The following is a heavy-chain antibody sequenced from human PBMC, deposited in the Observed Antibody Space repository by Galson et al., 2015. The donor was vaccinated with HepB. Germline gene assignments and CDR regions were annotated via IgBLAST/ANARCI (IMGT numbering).Heavy chain of an antibody. J-gene: IGHJ4*02. D-gene: IGHD6-13*01. Sequence: SVKVSCKASGYTFISYGISWVRQAPGQGLEWMGWISAYNGNTNYAQKFQGRVTMTTDTSTSTAYMELRSLRSDDTAVYYCARDPRIAAAGQLYCFDYWGQGTLVTVSS. CDR1: GYTFISYG. CDR2: ISAYNGNT. CDR3: ARDPRIAAAGQLYCFDY. V-gene: IGHV1-18*01.